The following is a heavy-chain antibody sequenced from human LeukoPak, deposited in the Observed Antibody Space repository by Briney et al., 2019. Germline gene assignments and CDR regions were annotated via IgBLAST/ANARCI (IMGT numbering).Heavy chain of an antibody. J-gene: IGHJ5*02. D-gene: IGHD3-16*02. Sequence: PSETLSLTCAVYGGSFSGYYWSWIRQPPGKGLEWIGEINHSGSTNYNPSLKSRVTISVDTSKNQFSLKLSSVTAADTAVYYCASRRIMITFGGVIVIPENWFDHWGQGTLVTVSS. CDR1: GGSFSGYY. CDR2: INHSGST. CDR3: ASRRIMITFGGVIVIPENWFDH. V-gene: IGHV4-34*01.